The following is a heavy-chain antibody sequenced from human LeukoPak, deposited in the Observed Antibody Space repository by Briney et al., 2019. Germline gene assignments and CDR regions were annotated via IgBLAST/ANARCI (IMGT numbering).Heavy chain of an antibody. Sequence: SETLSLTCAVSGGSISSNNWWSWVRQSPGKGLEWIGEIVHTGSTKYNPSLENRVTISLDKSKNQFSLKLNSVTAADTAVYYCARTRHRLTYYDFWSGAGGFDPWGQGTLVTVSS. J-gene: IGHJ5*02. D-gene: IGHD3-3*01. CDR1: GGSISSNNW. CDR3: ARTRHRLTYYDFWSGAGGFDP. V-gene: IGHV4-4*02. CDR2: IVHTGST.